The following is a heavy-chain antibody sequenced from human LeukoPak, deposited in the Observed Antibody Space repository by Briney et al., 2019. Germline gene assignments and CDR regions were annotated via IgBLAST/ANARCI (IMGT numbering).Heavy chain of an antibody. J-gene: IGHJ4*02. D-gene: IGHD1-26*01. CDR3: ARDMRELLPGY. Sequence: ASVKFSCKASGYTFTSYAMHWVRQAPGQRLEWMGWINAGNGNTKYSQKFQGRVTITRDTSASTAYMELSSLRSEDTAVYYCARDMRELLPGYWGQGTLVTVSP. CDR2: INAGNGNT. V-gene: IGHV1-3*01. CDR1: GYTFTSYA.